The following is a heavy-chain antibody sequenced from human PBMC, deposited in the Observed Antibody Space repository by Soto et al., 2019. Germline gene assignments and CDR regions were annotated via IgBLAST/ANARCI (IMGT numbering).Heavy chain of an antibody. CDR2: ISSGSSYI. CDR1: GFAFSSYS. J-gene: IGHJ6*02. D-gene: IGHD3-3*01. Sequence: EVQLVESGGGLVKPGGSLRLSCAASGFAFSSYSMNWVRQAPGKGLEWVSSISSGSSYICYADSVKGRFTISRDNAKNSLYLQMNSLRAEDTAVYYCARDRAAGTIFLSRYYGMDVWGQGTTVTVSS. CDR3: ARDRAAGTIFLSRYYGMDV. V-gene: IGHV3-21*01.